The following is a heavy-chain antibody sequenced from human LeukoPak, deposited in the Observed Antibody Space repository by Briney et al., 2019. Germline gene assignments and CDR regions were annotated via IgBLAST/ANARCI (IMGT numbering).Heavy chain of an antibody. V-gene: IGHV4-59*08. D-gene: IGHD2-21*01. Sequence: SETLAITCTGSGGTISSYYWNWIRQPPGKGLEWIGYISYSESTSYNPSLKSRVTISVDTSKNQFSLNLSSVTAADTAVYYCARGLRLGAAFDIWGQGTMVTVSS. J-gene: IGHJ3*02. CDR2: ISYSEST. CDR3: ARGLRLGAAFDI. CDR1: GGTISSYY.